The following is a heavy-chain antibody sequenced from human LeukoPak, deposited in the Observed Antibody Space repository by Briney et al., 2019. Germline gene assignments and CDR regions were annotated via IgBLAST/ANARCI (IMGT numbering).Heavy chain of an antibody. CDR3: AREVEDNGGNFDC. J-gene: IGHJ4*02. CDR2: VRSGSVYK. D-gene: IGHD4-23*01. Sequence: GGSLRLYCAASGFIFRSYTMHWVRQAPGKGLEWVSSVRSGSVYKFYADSVKGRFDSSRDNAKNSLYLQMNSLRVEDTAVYYCAREVEDNGGNFDCWGQGTLVTVSS. CDR1: GFIFRSYT. V-gene: IGHV3-21*01.